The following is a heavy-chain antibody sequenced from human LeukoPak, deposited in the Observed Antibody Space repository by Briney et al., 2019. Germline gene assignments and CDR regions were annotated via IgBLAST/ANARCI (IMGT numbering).Heavy chain of an antibody. CDR3: ARAGYSSGWYMGDWFDP. Sequence: SGTLSLTCAVYGGSFSGYYWSWIRQPPGKGLEWIGEINHSGSTNYNPSLKSRVTISVDTSKNQFSLKLSSVTAADTAVYYCARAGYSSGWYMGDWFDPWGQGTLVTVSS. J-gene: IGHJ5*02. CDR2: INHSGST. CDR1: GGSFSGYY. V-gene: IGHV4-34*01. D-gene: IGHD6-19*01.